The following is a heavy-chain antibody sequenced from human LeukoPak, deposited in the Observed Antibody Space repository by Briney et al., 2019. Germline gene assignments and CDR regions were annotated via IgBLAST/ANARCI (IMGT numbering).Heavy chain of an antibody. CDR1: GYTFTGYY. J-gene: IGHJ4*02. V-gene: IGHV1-2*02. CDR3: ARKDYFDY. CDR2: INPNIGGT. Sequence: ASVKVSCKASGYTFTGYYMHWVRQAPGQGLEWIGWINPNIGGTNYAQKFEGRVTMTRDTSISTAYMELSRLTSDDTAIYYCARKDYFDYWGQGTLVTVSS.